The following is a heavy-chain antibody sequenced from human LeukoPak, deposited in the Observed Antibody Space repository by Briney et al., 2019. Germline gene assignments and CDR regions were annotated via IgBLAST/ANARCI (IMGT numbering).Heavy chain of an antibody. CDR3: ARDKEYYYGSSGYYYYFDY. CDR2: MSYDGGNK. J-gene: IGHJ4*02. Sequence: GGSLRLSCAASRFTFSSYGMHWVRQAPGKGLEWVAFMSYDGGNKYYADSVKGRFTISRDNSKNTLYLQMNSLRAEDTAVYFCARDKEYYYGSSGYYYYFDYWGQGTLVTVSS. CDR1: RFTFSSYG. V-gene: IGHV3-30*03. D-gene: IGHD3-22*01.